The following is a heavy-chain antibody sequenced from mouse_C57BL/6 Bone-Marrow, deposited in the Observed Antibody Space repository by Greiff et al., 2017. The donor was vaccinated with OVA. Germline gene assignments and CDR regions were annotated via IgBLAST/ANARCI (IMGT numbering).Heavy chain of an antibody. CDR1: GFSLTSYG. CDR2: IWRGGST. CDR3: AKPYYYGSSYGYFDG. D-gene: IGHD1-1*01. V-gene: IGHV2-5*01. J-gene: IGHJ1*03. Sequence: VQLQQSGPGLVQPSQSLSITCTVSGFSLTSYGVHWVRQSPGKGLEWLGVIWRGGSTDYNAAFMSRLSITKDNSKSQVFFKMNSLQADDTAIYYGAKPYYYGSSYGYFDGWGTGTTVTVSS.